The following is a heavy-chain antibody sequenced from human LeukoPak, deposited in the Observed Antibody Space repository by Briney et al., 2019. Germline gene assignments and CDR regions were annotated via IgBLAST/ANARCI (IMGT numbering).Heavy chain of an antibody. V-gene: IGHV4-59*11. CDR3: CRQQGYYYYMDV. D-gene: IGHD1/OR15-1a*01. CDR2: IYYSGST. CDR1: GGSISSHY. Sequence: SETLSLTCTVSGGSISSHYWSWIRQPPGKGLEWIGYIYYSGSTNYNPSLKSRVTISVDTSKNQFSLKLSSVTAADTAVYYCCRQQGYYYYMDVWGKGTTVTVSS. J-gene: IGHJ6*03.